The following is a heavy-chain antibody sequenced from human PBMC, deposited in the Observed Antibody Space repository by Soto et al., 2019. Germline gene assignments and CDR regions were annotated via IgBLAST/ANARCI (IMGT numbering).Heavy chain of an antibody. Sequence: GGSLRLSCAASGFTFSSYGMHWVRQAPGKGLEWVAVISYDGSNKYYADSVKGRFTISRDNSKNTLYLQMNSLRAEDTAVYYCAKQLWFGELLLGSCFDYWGQGTLVTVS. J-gene: IGHJ4*02. D-gene: IGHD3-10*01. CDR1: GFTFSSYG. V-gene: IGHV3-30*18. CDR2: ISYDGSNK. CDR3: AKQLWFGELLLGSCFDY.